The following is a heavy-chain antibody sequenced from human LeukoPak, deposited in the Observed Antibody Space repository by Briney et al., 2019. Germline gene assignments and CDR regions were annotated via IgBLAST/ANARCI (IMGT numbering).Heavy chain of an antibody. CDR1: GFTFSNYG. V-gene: IGHV3-23*01. CDR2: ISGSGGST. D-gene: IGHD3-22*01. J-gene: IGHJ3*02. Sequence: QAGGSLRLSCAASGFTFSNYGMSWVRQAPGKGLEWVSTISGSGGSTYYADSVKGRFTISRDNSKNTLYLQMNSLRAEDTAVYYCAKDPGPWGGHYYDSSGYYHDAFDIWGQGTMVTVSS. CDR3: AKDPGPWGGHYYDSSGYYHDAFDI.